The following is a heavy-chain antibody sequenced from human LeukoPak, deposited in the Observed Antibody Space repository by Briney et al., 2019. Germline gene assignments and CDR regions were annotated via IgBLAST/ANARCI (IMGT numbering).Heavy chain of an antibody. V-gene: IGHV1-24*01. D-gene: IGHD3-22*01. CDR3: ATIVSSGYAYFDY. Sequence: ASVKVSGKVSGYTLTELSMHWVRQAPGKGLEWMGGFDPEDGETIYAQKFQGRVTMTEDTSTDTAYMELSSLRSEDTAAYYCATIVSSGYAYFDYWGQGTLVTVSS. CDR2: FDPEDGET. CDR1: GYTLTELS. J-gene: IGHJ4*02.